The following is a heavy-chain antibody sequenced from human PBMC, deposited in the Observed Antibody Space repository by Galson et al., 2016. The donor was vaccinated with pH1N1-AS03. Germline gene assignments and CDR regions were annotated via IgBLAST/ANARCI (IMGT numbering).Heavy chain of an antibody. J-gene: IGHJ3*02. CDR3: ARGRYSAFDI. D-gene: IGHD1-1*01. CDR2: IYHSGNT. CDR1: GGSMNNNKW. V-gene: IGHV4-4*02. Sequence: SETLSLTCAVSGGSMNNNKWWNWVRQPPGKGLEWIGEIYHSGNTNYNPSLKSRVTISLDKSKNQFSLNLSSVTAADTAVYYCARGRYSAFDIWGQGTMVTVAS.